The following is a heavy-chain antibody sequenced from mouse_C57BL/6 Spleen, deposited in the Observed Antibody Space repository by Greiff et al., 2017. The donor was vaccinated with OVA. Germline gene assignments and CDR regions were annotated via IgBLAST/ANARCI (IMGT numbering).Heavy chain of an antibody. CDR3: ARGPGSSYEDWFAY. V-gene: IGHV1-52*01. Sequence: QVQLQQPGAELVRPGSSVKLSCKASGYTFTSYWMHWVKQRPIQGLEWIGNIDPSDSETHYNQKFKDKATLTVDKSSSTAYMQLSSLTSEDSAVYYCARGPGSSYEDWFAYWGQGTLVTVSA. CDR2: IDPSDSET. J-gene: IGHJ3*01. CDR1: GYTFTSYW. D-gene: IGHD1-1*01.